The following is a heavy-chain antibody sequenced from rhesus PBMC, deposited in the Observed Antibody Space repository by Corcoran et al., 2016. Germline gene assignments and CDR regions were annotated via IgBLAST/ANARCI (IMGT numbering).Heavy chain of an antibody. CDR3: TTGLLLRSRYFEF. D-gene: IGHD2-33*01. J-gene: IGHJ1*01. V-gene: IGHV3S42*01. CDR1: GFTFSSYW. CDR2: INSGGGST. Sequence: EVQLVESGGGLAKPGGSLRLSCAASGFTFSSYWMNWVRQTPGKGREWISAINSGGGSTYYADSVKGRITIARDNSKSTLSLQMNSLRAEDTAVYYCTTGLLLRSRYFEFWGQGALVTVSS.